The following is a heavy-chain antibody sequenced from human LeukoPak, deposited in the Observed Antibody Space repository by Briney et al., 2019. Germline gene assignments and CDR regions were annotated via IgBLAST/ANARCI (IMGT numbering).Heavy chain of an antibody. J-gene: IGHJ4*02. Sequence: GGSLRLSCAASGFTFSSYAMHWVRQAPGKGLEWVAVISYDGSNKYYADSVKGRFTISRDNSKNTLYLQMNSLRAEDTAVYYCARTSGSYPFDYWGQGTLVTVSS. CDR1: GFTFSSYA. CDR3: ARTSGSYPFDY. CDR2: ISYDGSNK. D-gene: IGHD1-26*01. V-gene: IGHV3-30*04.